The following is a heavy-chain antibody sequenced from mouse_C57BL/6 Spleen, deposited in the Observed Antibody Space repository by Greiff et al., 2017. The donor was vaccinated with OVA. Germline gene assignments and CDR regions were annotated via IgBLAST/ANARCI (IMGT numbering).Heavy chain of an antibody. V-gene: IGHV1-42*01. CDR2: INPSTGGT. Sequence: EVMLVESGPELVKPGASVKISCKASGYSFTGYYMNWVKQSPEKSLEWIGEINPSTGGTTYNQKFKAKATLTVDKSSSTAYMQLKSLTSEDSAVYYCARFYYGSDYAMDYWGQGTSVTVSS. CDR1: GYSFTGYY. J-gene: IGHJ4*01. CDR3: ARFYYGSDYAMDY. D-gene: IGHD1-1*01.